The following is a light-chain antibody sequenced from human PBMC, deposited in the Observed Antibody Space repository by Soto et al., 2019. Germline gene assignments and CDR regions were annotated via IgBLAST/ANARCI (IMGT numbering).Light chain of an antibody. J-gene: IGKJ4*01. Sequence: EIVLTQSPGTLSLSPGEIATLSCWASQSVRSSYLAWYQQKPGQAPRLLIYGASTRATGIPARFSGSGSGTEFTLTISSLQSEDVAVYYCQQYNNWLALTFGGGTKVDIK. CDR1: QSVRSSY. CDR2: GAS. V-gene: IGKV3-15*01. CDR3: QQYNNWLALT.